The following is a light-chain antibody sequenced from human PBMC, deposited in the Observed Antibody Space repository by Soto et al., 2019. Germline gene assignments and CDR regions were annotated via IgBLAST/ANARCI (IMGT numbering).Light chain of an antibody. J-gene: IGLJ2*01. Sequence: QSVLTQPPSASGSPGQSVTISCTGTSSDVGGYNYVSWYQQEPGKAPKLIIYEVSKRPSGVPDRFSGSKSGNTASLTVSGLQAEDEADYYCSSHAGTNRGVFGGGTKVTVL. CDR2: EVS. CDR1: SSDVGGYNY. V-gene: IGLV2-8*01. CDR3: SSHAGTNRGV.